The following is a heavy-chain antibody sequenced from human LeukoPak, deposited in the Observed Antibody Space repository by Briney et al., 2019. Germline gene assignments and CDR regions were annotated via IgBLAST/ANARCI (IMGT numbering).Heavy chain of an antibody. J-gene: IGHJ4*02. V-gene: IGHV1-2*02. Sequence: ASVKVSCKASGYTFTGYYMHWVRQAPGQGLEWMGWINPNSGGTNYAQKFQGRVTMTRDTSISTAYMELSRLRSDDTAVYYCARLGYCSSTSCFDYWSQGTLVTVSS. CDR1: GYTFTGYY. D-gene: IGHD2-2*01. CDR3: ARLGYCSSTSCFDY. CDR2: INPNSGGT.